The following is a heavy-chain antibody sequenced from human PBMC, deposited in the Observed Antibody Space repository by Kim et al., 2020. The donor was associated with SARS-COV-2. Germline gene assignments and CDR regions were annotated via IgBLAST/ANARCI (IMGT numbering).Heavy chain of an antibody. J-gene: IGHJ6*03. D-gene: IGHD6-19*01. V-gene: IGHV4-34*01. CDR2: INHSGST. CDR1: GGSFSGYY. CDR3: ARGTRQWLSRHYYYYMDV. Sequence: SETLSLTCAVYGGSFSGYYWSWIRQPPGKGPEWIGEINHSGSTNYNPSLKSRVTISVDTSKNQFSLKLSSVTAADTAVYYCARGTRQWLSRHYYYYMDVWGKGTPVTVSS.